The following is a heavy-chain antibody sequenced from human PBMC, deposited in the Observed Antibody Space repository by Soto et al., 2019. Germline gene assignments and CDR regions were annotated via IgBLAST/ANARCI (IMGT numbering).Heavy chain of an antibody. CDR3: AREGALKPFSS. CDR1: GFTFSSYE. J-gene: IGHJ5*02. V-gene: IGHV3-48*03. CDR2: ISYSGRPT. Sequence: PGGSLRLSCAASGFTFSSYEMNWVRQAPGKGLEWVSYISYSGRPTDYADSVKGRFTISRDNAKNSLYLQMNSLRVEDTAVYYCAREGALKPFSSWGQGALVTVSS.